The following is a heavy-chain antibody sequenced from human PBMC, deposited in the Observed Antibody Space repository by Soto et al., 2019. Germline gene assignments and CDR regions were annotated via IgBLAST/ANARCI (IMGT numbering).Heavy chain of an antibody. V-gene: IGHV3-23*01. Sequence: LRLSCAASGFTFTNYAMSWVRQAPGKGPEWVSGILGSGHTTFYADSVKGRFIVSRDNSKNTLSLQMNSLRAEDTAVYYCAKDPNTDYVGAFEFWGHGTMVTVSS. CDR3: AKDPNTDYVGAFEF. D-gene: IGHD3-10*02. J-gene: IGHJ3*01. CDR2: ILGSGHTT. CDR1: GFTFTNYA.